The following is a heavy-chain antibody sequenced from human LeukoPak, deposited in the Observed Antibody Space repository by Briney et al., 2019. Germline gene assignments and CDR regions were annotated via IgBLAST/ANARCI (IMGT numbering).Heavy chain of an antibody. D-gene: IGHD5-18*01. CDR1: GFTFSNAW. V-gene: IGHV3-15*01. CDR2: IKSKTDGGTT. Sequence: GGSLRLSCAASGFTFSNAWMSWVRQAPGKGLEWVGRIKSKTDGGTTDYAAPVKGRFSISRDDSKYTLYLQMNSLKTEDTAVYYCTTGSEDPAGTYYYYYGMDVRGQGTTVTVSS. CDR3: TTGSEDPAGTYYYYYGMDV. J-gene: IGHJ6*02.